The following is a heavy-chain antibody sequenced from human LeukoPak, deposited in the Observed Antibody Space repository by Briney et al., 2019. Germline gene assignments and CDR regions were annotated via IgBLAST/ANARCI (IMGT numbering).Heavy chain of an antibody. J-gene: IGHJ6*03. D-gene: IGHD3-10*01. V-gene: IGHV3-30*02. Sequence: PGGSLRLSCAASGFTFSSYGMHWVRQAPGKGLEWVGFIRYDGSNKYYADSVKGRFTISRDNAKNSLYLQMNSLRAEDTAVYYCATMVRGVTDYYYYYMDVWGKGTTVTVSS. CDR2: IRYDGSNK. CDR3: ATMVRGVTDYYYYYMDV. CDR1: GFTFSSYG.